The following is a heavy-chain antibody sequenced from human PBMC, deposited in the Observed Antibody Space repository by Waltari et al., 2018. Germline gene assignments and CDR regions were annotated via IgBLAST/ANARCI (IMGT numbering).Heavy chain of an antibody. J-gene: IGHJ4*02. CDR2: IYYSGST. CDR3: VSTGLRNYYFDY. V-gene: IGHV4-39*07. Sequence: QLQLQESGPGLVKPSETLSLTCTVSGGSISSSSYYWGWIRQPPGKGLEWIGSIYYSGSTYYNPSLKSRVTISVDTSKNQFSLKLSSVTAADTAVYYCVSTGLRNYYFDYWGQGTLVTVSS. CDR1: GGSISSSSYY. D-gene: IGHD2-15*01.